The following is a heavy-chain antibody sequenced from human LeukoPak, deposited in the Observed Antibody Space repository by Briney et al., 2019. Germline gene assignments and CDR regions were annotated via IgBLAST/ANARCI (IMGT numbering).Heavy chain of an antibody. Sequence: GGSLRLSCAASGFTLNNAWVNWVRQAPGKGLEWVGRIKSKTDGGTTDYAAPVKGRFTISRDDSKNTLYLQMNSLKTEDTAVYYCATPTTTSYALDIWGQGTMVTVSS. V-gene: IGHV3-15*01. CDR2: IKSKTDGGTT. J-gene: IGHJ3*02. CDR3: ATPTTTSYALDI. CDR1: GFTLNNAW. D-gene: IGHD4-11*01.